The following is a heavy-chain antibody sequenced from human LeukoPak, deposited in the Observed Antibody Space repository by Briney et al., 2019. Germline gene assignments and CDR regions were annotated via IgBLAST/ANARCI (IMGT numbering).Heavy chain of an antibody. CDR1: GFTFSSYA. Sequence: GGSLRLSCAASGFTFSSYAMSWVRQAPGKGLEWDSAISGSGGSTYYADSVKGRFTISRDNSKNTLYLQMNSLRAEDTAVYYCAKGGGEYYYYYMDVWGKGTTVTVSS. CDR2: ISGSGGST. J-gene: IGHJ6*03. D-gene: IGHD3-16*01. CDR3: AKGGGEYYYYYMDV. V-gene: IGHV3-23*01.